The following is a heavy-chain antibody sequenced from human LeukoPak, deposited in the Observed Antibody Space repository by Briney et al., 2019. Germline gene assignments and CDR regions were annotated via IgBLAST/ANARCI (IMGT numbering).Heavy chain of an antibody. CDR1: GFSFSDYI. V-gene: IGHV3-23*01. J-gene: IGHJ4*02. CDR3: ARDLYYNSVDY. Sequence: GGSLRLSCAASGFSFSDYIMDWVRQAPGEGPEWVSSISVRGDRTFYPDSVKGRFTISRDNAKNTLYLQMNSLRAEDTAVYYCARDLYYNSVDYWGQGTLVTVSS. D-gene: IGHD1-20*01. CDR2: ISVRGDRT.